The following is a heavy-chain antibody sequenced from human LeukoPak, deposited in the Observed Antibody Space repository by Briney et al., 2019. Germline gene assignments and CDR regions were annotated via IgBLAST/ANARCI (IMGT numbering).Heavy chain of an antibody. J-gene: IGHJ4*02. V-gene: IGHV1-69*04. CDR1: GGTFSSYA. CDR3: ARSEAGTTSDY. D-gene: IGHD1-1*01. CDR2: IIPIFGIA. Sequence: SVKVSCKASGGTFSSYAISWVRQAPGQGLEWMGRIIPIFGIANYAQKFQGRVTITADKSTSTAYMELNSLRSEDTAVYYCARSEAGTTSDYWGQGTLVTVSS.